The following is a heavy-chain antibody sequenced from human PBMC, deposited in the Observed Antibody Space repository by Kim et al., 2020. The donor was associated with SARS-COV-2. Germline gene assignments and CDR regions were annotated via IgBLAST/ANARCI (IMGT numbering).Heavy chain of an antibody. V-gene: IGHV5-51*01. CDR3: ARLSAVGGYYYIDY. J-gene: IGHJ4*02. Sequence: SPSFQGQVTISADKSISTDYLQWSSLKASDTAMYYCARLSAVGGYYYIDYWGQGTLVTVSS. D-gene: IGHD3-22*01.